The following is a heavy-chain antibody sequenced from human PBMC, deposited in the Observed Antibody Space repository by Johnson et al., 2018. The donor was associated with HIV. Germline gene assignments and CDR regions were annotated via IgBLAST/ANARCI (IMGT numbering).Heavy chain of an antibody. CDR2: ISFDGSNK. CDR1: GFTFSSYA. Sequence: QEQLVESGGGVVQPGRSLRLSCAASGFTFSSYAMHWVRQAPGKGLEWVAVISFDGSNKYYTDSVKGRFTISRDNSNNTLYLQMNSLRAEDTAVYYCARGRITMIVVDLRGGGFDIWGQGTMVTVSS. V-gene: IGHV3-30-3*01. CDR3: ARGRITMIVVDLRGGGFDI. D-gene: IGHD3-22*01. J-gene: IGHJ3*02.